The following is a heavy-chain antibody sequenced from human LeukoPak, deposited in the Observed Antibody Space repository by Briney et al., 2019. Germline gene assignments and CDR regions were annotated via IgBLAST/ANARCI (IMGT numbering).Heavy chain of an antibody. CDR3: ARAIQPRPDGAFDI. CDR2: IIPILGIA. CDR1: GGTFSSYA. D-gene: IGHD1-1*01. V-gene: IGHV1-69*04. J-gene: IGHJ3*02. Sequence: GASVKVSCKASGGTFSSYAISWVRQAPGQGLEWMGRIIPILGIANYAQKFQGRVTITADKSTSTAYMELSSLRSEDTAVYYCARAIQPRPDGAFDIWGRGTMVTVSS.